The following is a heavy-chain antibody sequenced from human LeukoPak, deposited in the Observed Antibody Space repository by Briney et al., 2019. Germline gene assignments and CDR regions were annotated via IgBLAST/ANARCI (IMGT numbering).Heavy chain of an antibody. D-gene: IGHD6-19*01. Sequence: PSETLSLTCAGYGWSFSGYYWSWIRQPPGKGLEWIGEINHSGSTNYNPSLRSRVTILVDTSKNQLSLKVSSVTAADTAVYYCARGGYSSGFYYFDYWGQGTLVTVSS. CDR3: ARGGYSSGFYYFDY. V-gene: IGHV4-34*01. CDR2: INHSGST. CDR1: GWSFSGYY. J-gene: IGHJ4*02.